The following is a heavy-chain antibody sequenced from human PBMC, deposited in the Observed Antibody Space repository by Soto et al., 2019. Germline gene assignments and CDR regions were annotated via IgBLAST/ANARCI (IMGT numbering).Heavy chain of an antibody. CDR2: IYYSWST. J-gene: IGHJ4*02. V-gene: IGHV4-31*03. CDR1: GGSISSGGYY. D-gene: IGHD3-10*01. CDR3: ARSGARDGDCDY. Sequence: LSLTCTVSGGSISSGGYYWSWIRQHPGKGLEWIGYIYYSWSTYYNPSLKSRVTISVDTSKNQFSLKLSSVTAADTAVYYCARSGARDGDCDYWGQGTLVTVSS.